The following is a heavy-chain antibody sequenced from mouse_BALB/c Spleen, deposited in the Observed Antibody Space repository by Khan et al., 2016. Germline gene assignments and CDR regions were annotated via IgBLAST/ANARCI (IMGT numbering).Heavy chain of an antibody. CDR2: IRLKSDNYAT. J-gene: IGHJ3*01. Sequence: EVKLEVSGGGLVQPGGSMKLSCVASGFTFSSCWMSWVRQSPEKGLEWVAEIRLKSDNYATHYAESVKGKFTISRDDSKSRLYLQMNSLRAEDTGIYYCTKDSWFAYWGQGTLVTVSA. V-gene: IGHV6-6*02. CDR1: GFTFSSCW. CDR3: TKDSWFAY.